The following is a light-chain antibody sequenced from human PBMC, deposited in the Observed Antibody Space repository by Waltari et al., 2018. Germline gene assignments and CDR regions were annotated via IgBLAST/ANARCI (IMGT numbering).Light chain of an antibody. CDR1: SSDVGSYNL. V-gene: IGLV2-23*02. J-gene: IGLJ2*01. CDR2: EVS. Sequence: QSALTQPASVSGSPGQSITISCTGPSSDVGSYNLVSWYQQHPGKAPKLMIYEVSKRPSGVSNRFSGSKSGNTASLTISGLQAEDEAEYYCCSYAGSSPSVVFGGGTKLTVL. CDR3: CSYAGSSPSVV.